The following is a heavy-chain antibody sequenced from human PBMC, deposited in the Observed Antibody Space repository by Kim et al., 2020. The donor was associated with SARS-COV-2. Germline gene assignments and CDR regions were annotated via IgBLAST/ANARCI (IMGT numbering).Heavy chain of an antibody. CDR3: AKVVVMDDYNYYYYYGMDV. V-gene: IGHV3-23*01. Sequence: GGSLRLSCVASGFTFDIYAMTWVRQAPGKGLEWVSVISGGGVNKFYADSVRGRFTISRDNSKNTRFLQMNSLRDEDTALYYCAKVVVMDDYNYYYYYGMDVWGQGTTVTVSS. D-gene: IGHD3-16*01. CDR2: ISGGGVNK. CDR1: GFTFDIYA. J-gene: IGHJ6*02.